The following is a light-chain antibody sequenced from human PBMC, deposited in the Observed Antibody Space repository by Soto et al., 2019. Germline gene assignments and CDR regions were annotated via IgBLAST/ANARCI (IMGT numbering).Light chain of an antibody. CDR3: QQYGDWPPDT. CDR2: DAS. J-gene: IGKJ2*01. Sequence: EIVLTQSPGTLSLSPGERATLSCRASQSVSNNYLAWYQQKPGQAPRLLIYDASNRATGIPARFSGSGSGTDFTLTISGLQSEDFAVYYCQQYGDWPPDTFGQGTKVDI. V-gene: IGKV3-20*01. CDR1: QSVSNNY.